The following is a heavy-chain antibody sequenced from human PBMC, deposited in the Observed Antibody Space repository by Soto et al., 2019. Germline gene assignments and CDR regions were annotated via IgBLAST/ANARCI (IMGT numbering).Heavy chain of an antibody. CDR1: GFRFSDYY. CDR2: TRNKANSYAA. CDR3: ARDTGGSYDF. V-gene: IGHV3-72*01. J-gene: IGHJ4*02. D-gene: IGHD1-26*01. Sequence: EVQLVESGGGLVQPGGSLRLSCAASGFRFSDYYMDWVRQLPGMGLEWVGRTRNKANSYAAEYAPSVRGRFTISRHDSEDSMFLQLNSLKTEDMAVYYCARDTGGSYDFWGQGALVTVSS.